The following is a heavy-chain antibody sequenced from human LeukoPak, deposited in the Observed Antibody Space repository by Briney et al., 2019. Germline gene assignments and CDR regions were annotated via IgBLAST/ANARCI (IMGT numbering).Heavy chain of an antibody. CDR2: IIPIFGTA. J-gene: IGHJ5*02. D-gene: IGHD6-13*01. Sequence: ASVKVSCKASGGTFSSYAISWVRQAPGQGLEWMGGIIPIFGTANYAQKFQGRVTITADESTSTAYMELSSLRSEDTAVYYCARSLYGSSSWYNWFDPWGQGTLVTVSS. CDR1: GGTFSSYA. CDR3: ARSLYGSSSWYNWFDP. V-gene: IGHV1-69*13.